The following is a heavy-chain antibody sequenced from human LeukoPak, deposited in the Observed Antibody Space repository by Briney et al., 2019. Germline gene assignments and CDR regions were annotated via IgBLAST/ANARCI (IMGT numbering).Heavy chain of an antibody. Sequence: SETLSLTCAVYGVSVSGYYWSWIRQPPGKGLEWIGEINHSGSTNYNPSLKSRVTISVDTSKNQFSLKLSSVTAADTAVYYCARSYSGIPYYFDYWGQGTLVTVSS. CDR2: INHSGST. D-gene: IGHD1-26*01. CDR3: ARSYSGIPYYFDY. J-gene: IGHJ4*02. V-gene: IGHV4-34*01. CDR1: GVSVSGYY.